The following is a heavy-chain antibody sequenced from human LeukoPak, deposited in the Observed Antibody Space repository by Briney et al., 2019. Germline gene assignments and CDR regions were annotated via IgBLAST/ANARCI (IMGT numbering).Heavy chain of an antibody. Sequence: GGSLRLSCAASGFTVSSNYMSWVRQAPGKGLEWVSVIYSGGSTYYADSVKGRFTISRDNSKNTLYLRMNSLRAEDTAVYYCARARDDILTGYSPPYDYWGQGTLVTVSS. CDR3: ARARDDILTGYSPPYDY. CDR1: GFTVSSNY. V-gene: IGHV3-53*01. D-gene: IGHD3-9*01. J-gene: IGHJ4*02. CDR2: IYSGGST.